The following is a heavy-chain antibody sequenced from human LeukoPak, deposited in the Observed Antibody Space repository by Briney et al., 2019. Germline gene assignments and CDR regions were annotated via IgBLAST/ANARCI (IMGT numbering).Heavy chain of an antibody. CDR1: GFTFSSYW. J-gene: IGHJ1*01. D-gene: IGHD3-22*01. Sequence: GGSLRLSCAASGFTFSSYWMHWVRQAPGKGLVWVSRIKSDGSTNYADSVKDRFTISRDNAKNTVSLQMNSLRAEDTGVYYCARAPSEIGGYYPEYFRHWGQGTLVTVSS. CDR3: ARAPSEIGGYYPEYFRH. CDR2: IKSDGST. V-gene: IGHV3-74*01.